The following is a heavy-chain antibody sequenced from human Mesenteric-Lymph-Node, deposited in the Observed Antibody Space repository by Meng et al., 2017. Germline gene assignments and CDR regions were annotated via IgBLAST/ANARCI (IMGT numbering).Heavy chain of an antibody. CDR3: ARTNYGDYNWFDP. Sequence: QWQLPESGPGLVKPSQTLSLTCTVSGGSISSGGFYWSWIRQHPGKGLEWIGYIYYSGSTYYNPSLRSRVAISIDTSKNQFSLKLTSVTAADTAVYFCARTNYGDYNWFDPWGQGTLVTVSS. V-gene: IGHV4-31*03. D-gene: IGHD4-17*01. CDR1: GGSISSGGFY. CDR2: IYYSGST. J-gene: IGHJ5*02.